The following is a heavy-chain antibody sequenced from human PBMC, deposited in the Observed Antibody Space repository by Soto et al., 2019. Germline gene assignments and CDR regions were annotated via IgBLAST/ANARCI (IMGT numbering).Heavy chain of an antibody. V-gene: IGHV4-30-2*01. CDR2: IYHSGST. D-gene: IGHD2-15*01. Sequence: PSETLSLTCAVSGGSISSGGYSWSWIRQPPGKGLEWIGYIYHSGSTYYNPSLKSRVTISVDTSKNQFSLKLSSVTAADTAVYYCATRKVLALDYWGQGPLVTAPQ. J-gene: IGHJ4*02. CDR3: ATRKVLALDY. CDR1: GGSISSGGYS.